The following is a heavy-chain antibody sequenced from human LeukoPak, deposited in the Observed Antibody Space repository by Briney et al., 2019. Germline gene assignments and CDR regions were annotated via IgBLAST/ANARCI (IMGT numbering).Heavy chain of an antibody. J-gene: IGHJ4*02. Sequence: GGSLTLSCAASGFTFSSYSMNWVLQAAGKGLEWVACISSSSSYIYYADSVKGRLTIARDNAKNSLYLQKNSLRAEDTAVYDCARGGRAPFDYWGQGTLVTVSS. D-gene: IGHD5-12*01. CDR3: ARGGRAPFDY. CDR2: ISSSSSYI. V-gene: IGHV3-21*01. CDR1: GFTFSSYS.